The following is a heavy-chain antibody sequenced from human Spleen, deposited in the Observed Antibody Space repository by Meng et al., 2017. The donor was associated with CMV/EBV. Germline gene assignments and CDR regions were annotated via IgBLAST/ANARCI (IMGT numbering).Heavy chain of an antibody. CDR3: ARAAPRDHYDFWSGYLTLDY. D-gene: IGHD3-3*01. CDR2: IYYSGST. Sequence: SETLSLTCTVSGGSISNYYWTWIRQPPGKGLAWIGYIYYSGSTNYNPSLKSRVTISVDTPKNQFSLKLSSVTAADTAVYYCARAAPRDHYDFWSGYLTLDYWGQGTLVTVSS. CDR1: GGSISNYY. V-gene: IGHV4-59*01. J-gene: IGHJ4*02.